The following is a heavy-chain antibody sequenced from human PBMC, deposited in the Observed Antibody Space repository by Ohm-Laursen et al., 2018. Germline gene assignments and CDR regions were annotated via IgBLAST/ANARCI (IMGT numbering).Heavy chain of an antibody. CDR1: GFAFRNYV. CDR3: TREHTFDI. Sequence: SLRLSCAASGFAFRNYVMSWVRQAPGKGLEWASGITASGTDTYYADFVEGRFTISRDNTKNTLYLQMNSLRVDDTAVYYCTREHTFDIWGQGTMVTVSS. J-gene: IGHJ3*02. V-gene: IGHV3-23*01. CDR2: ITASGTDT.